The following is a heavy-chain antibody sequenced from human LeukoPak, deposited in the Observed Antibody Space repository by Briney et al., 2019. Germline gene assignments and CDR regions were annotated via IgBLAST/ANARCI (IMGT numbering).Heavy chain of an antibody. CDR3: AKDIQDLPLRSATGAFDI. CDR1: GFTFDDYT. J-gene: IGHJ3*02. CDR2: ISWDGGST. V-gene: IGHV3-43*01. D-gene: IGHD3-10*02. Sequence: PGGSLRLSCAASGFTFDDYTMHWVRQAPGKGLEWVSLISWDGGSTYYADSVKGRFTISRDNSKNSLYLQMNSLRTEDTALYYCAKDIQDLPLRSATGAFDIWGQGTMVTVSS.